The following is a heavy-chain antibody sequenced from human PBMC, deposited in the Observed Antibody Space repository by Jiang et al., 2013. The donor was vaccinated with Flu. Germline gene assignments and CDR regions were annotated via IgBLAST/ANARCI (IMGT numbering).Heavy chain of an antibody. CDR3: ALQKYYDFWKSDYYGMDV. CDR2: ISWNSGSI. J-gene: IGHJ6*02. D-gene: IGHD3-3*01. V-gene: IGHV3-9*01. CDR1: GFTFDDYA. Sequence: QLVESWGGLVQPGRSLRLSCAASGFTFDDYAMHWARQAPGKGLEWVSGISWNSGSIGYADSVKGRFTISRDNAKNSLYLQMNSLRAEDTALYYCALQKYYDFWKSDYYGMDVWGQGTTVTVSS.